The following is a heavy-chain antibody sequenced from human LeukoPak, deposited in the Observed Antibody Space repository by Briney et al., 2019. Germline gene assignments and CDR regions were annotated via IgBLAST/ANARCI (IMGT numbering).Heavy chain of an antibody. V-gene: IGHV3-73*01. D-gene: IGHD3-3*01. CDR2: IRSKANSYAT. Sequence: GGSLRLSCAASGFTFSGSAMHWVRQASGKGLEWVGRIRSKANSYATAYAASVKGRFTISRDDSKNTAYLQMNSLKTEDTAVHYCTGTIFGVLVDYWGQGTLVTVSS. J-gene: IGHJ4*02. CDR3: TGTIFGVLVDY. CDR1: GFTFSGSA.